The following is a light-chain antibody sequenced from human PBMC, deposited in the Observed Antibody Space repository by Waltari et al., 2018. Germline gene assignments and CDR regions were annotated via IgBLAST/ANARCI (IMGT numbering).Light chain of an antibody. CDR2: AAS. V-gene: IGKV1-39*01. J-gene: IGKJ5*01. CDR3: QQSYNSLIT. Sequence: DIQMTQSPSSLSASVGDRVTITCRASQSIRSYLNWYQQKPGKAPKLLIYAASSLQSGVPSMFSGSGSGTDFTLTITSLQPEDFATYYCQQSYNSLITFGPGTRLEIK. CDR1: QSIRSY.